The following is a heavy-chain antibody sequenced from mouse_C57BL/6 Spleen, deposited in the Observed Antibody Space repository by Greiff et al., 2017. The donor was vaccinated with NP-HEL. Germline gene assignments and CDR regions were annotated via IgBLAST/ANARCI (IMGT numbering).Heavy chain of an antibody. V-gene: IGHV2-5*01. Sequence: VKLMESGPGLVQPSQSLSITCTVSGFSLTSYGVHWVRQSPGKGLEWLGVIWRGGSTDYNAAFMSRLSITKDNSKSQVFFKMNSLQADDTAIYYCAKNGGSNPYAMDYWGQGTSVTVSS. J-gene: IGHJ4*01. CDR1: GFSLTSYG. CDR2: IWRGGST. CDR3: AKNGGSNPYAMDY. D-gene: IGHD1-1*01.